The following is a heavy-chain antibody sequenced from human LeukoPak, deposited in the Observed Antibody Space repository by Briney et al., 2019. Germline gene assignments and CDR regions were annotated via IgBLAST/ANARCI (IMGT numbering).Heavy chain of an antibody. CDR3: ARGPHCPDSSGYAPSCSYAMDV. CDR2: IYYCWST. CDR1: DGSISCYY. J-gene: IGHJ6*02. V-gene: IGHV4-59*12. D-gene: IGHD3-22*01. Sequence: SEPQTLTCTVSDGSISCYYWSWIRQPPGKRLEGIGYIYYCWSTNYNPSFRGRVPISVDKSKNLFSLDMRSVTVSDTAVYYCARGPHCPDSSGYAPSCSYAMDVWGQGTTVTVSS.